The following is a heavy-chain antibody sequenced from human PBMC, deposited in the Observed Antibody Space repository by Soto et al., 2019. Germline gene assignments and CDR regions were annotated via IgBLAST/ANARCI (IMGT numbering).Heavy chain of an antibody. Sequence: GGSLRLSCAASGFTFSSYGMNWVRQAPGKGLEWLSYISSSSTTIYYADSVQGRFTISRDNAKNSLYLQMNSLRDDDTAVYYCTRVGLNYFDSSGYSGYWGQGTLVTVSS. CDR2: ISSSSTTI. V-gene: IGHV3-48*02. D-gene: IGHD3-22*01. CDR1: GFTFSSYG. CDR3: TRVGLNYFDSSGYSGY. J-gene: IGHJ4*02.